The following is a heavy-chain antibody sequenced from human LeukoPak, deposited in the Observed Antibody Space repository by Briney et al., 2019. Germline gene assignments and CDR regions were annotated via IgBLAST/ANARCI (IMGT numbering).Heavy chain of an antibody. D-gene: IGHD6-6*01. CDR3: ARLKGSSPDFDY. Sequence: SETLSLTCTVSGGSISSYYWSWIRQPPGKGLEWIGYIYTSGSTNYNPSLKSRVTISVGTSKNQFSLKLSSVTAADTAVYYCARLKGSSPDFDYWGQGTLVTVSS. CDR1: GGSISSYY. V-gene: IGHV4-4*09. CDR2: IYTSGST. J-gene: IGHJ4*02.